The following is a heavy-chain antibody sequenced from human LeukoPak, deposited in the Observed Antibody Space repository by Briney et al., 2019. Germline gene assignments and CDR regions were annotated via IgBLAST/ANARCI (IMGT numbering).Heavy chain of an antibody. CDR3: VRDGAVVTSGNYPWRYFQH. Sequence: PGGSLRLSCAASGFIFSRYGMYWVRQAPGKGLVWVSYIGNTGSTTYYADSVKGRFTISRDNAKNSLYLQMNTLRAEDTAVYYCVRDGAVVTSGNYPWRYFQHWGQGTLVTVSS. CDR2: IGNTGSTT. CDR1: GFIFSRYG. J-gene: IGHJ1*01. V-gene: IGHV3-48*01. D-gene: IGHD3-10*01.